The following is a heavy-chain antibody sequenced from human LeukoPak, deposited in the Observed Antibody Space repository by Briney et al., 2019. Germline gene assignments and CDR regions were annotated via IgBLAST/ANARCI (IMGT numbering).Heavy chain of an antibody. V-gene: IGHV3-23*01. J-gene: IGHJ4*02. CDR2: ISGSGVST. CDR1: GFTFSSYG. D-gene: IGHD6-19*01. Sequence: GGTLRLSCAASGFTFSSYGMSWVRQAPGKGLEWGSAISGSGVSTYYADSVKGRFTISRDNSKNTLYLQMNSLRAQDTAVYYCAKDETAGSGWYGGWGQGTLVTVSS. CDR3: AKDETAGSGWYGG.